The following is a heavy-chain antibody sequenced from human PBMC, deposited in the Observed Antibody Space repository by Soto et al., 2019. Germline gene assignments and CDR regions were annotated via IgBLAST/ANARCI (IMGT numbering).Heavy chain of an antibody. CDR3: ARSSTPYYYQSSPYFPDKELDS. V-gene: IGHV1-69*06. CDR1: GDTFSSHT. Sequence: QVQLVQSGAEVNNPGSSVRVSCKASGDTFSSHTFSWVRQAPGQGLEWMGAIIPIHGTRTYAQNFQGRVTITADKSTRTVYMELTGLTPQDTTVYYCARSSTPYYYQSSPYFPDKELDSWGQGTLVTVSS. D-gene: IGHD3-22*01. CDR2: IIPIHGTR. J-gene: IGHJ4*02.